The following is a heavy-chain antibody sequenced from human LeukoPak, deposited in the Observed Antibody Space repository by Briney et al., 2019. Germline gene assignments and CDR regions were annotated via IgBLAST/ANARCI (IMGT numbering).Heavy chain of an antibody. CDR3: ATAPGSRYYFDY. V-gene: IGHV1-24*01. CDR1: GYTLTELS. J-gene: IGHJ4*02. D-gene: IGHD3-10*01. Sequence: ASVKVSCKVSGYTLTELSMHWVRQAPGKGLEWMGGFDPEDGETIYAQRFQGRVTMTEDTSTDTAYMELSSLRSEDTAVYYCATAPGSRYYFDYWGQGTLVTVSS. CDR2: FDPEDGET.